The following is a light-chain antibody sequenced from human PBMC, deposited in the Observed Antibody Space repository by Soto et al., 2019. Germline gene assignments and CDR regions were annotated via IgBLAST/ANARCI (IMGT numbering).Light chain of an antibody. J-gene: IGKJ5*01. CDR3: QQRSNWQVT. Sequence: IVLTQATGSLVLSRGGRATLSFMASQSVSSYLAWYQQKPGQAPRLLIYDASNRATGIPARFSGSGSGTDFTLTISSLEPEDFAVYYCQQRSNWQVTFGQGTRLEIK. CDR1: QSVSSY. V-gene: IGKV3-11*01. CDR2: DAS.